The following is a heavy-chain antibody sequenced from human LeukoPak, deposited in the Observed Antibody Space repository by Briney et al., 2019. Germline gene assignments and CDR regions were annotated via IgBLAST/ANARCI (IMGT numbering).Heavy chain of an antibody. D-gene: IGHD6-6*01. CDR2: IKQDGSEK. CDR1: GFTFSSYW. J-gene: IGHJ4*02. CDR3: AKDLVAAHSGRGDYFDY. V-gene: IGHV3-7*01. Sequence: GGSLRLSCAASGFTFSSYWMSWVRQAPGKGLEWVANIKQDGSEKYYVDSVKGRFTISRDNAKNSLYLRMNSLRAEDTAVYYCAKDLVAAHSGRGDYFDYWGQGTLVTVSS.